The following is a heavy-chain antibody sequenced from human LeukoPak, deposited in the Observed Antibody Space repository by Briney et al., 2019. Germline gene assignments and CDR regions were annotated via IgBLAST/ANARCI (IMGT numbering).Heavy chain of an antibody. CDR2: ISAYNGNT. J-gene: IGHJ4*02. CDR3: AREPGAAAGIWNFDY. V-gene: IGHV1-18*01. Sequence: ASVKVSCKASGGTFSSYAISWVRQAPGQGLEWMGWISAYNGNTNYAQKLQGRVTMTTDTSTSTAYMELRSLRSDDTAVYYCAREPGAAAGIWNFDYWGQGTLVTVSS. CDR1: GGTFSSYA. D-gene: IGHD6-13*01.